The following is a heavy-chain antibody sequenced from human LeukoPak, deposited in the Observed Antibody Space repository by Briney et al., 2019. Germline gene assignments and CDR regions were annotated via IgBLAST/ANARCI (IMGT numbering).Heavy chain of an antibody. J-gene: IGHJ4*02. V-gene: IGHV3-7*01. Sequence: GGSLRLSCAGTGFIFSSYWMSWVRQAPGKGLEWVANIKQDGSEKYYVDSVKGRFTISRDNAKNSLYLQMNSLRAEDTAVYYCARGALGYCSSTSCYTHRLFDYWGQGTLVTVSS. D-gene: IGHD2-2*02. CDR3: ARGALGYCSSTSCYTHRLFDY. CDR1: GFIFSSYW. CDR2: IKQDGSEK.